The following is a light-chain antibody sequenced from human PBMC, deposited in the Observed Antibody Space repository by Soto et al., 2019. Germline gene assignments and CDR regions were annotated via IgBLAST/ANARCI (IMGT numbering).Light chain of an antibody. CDR1: QSVSSTY. CDR3: QQSGSSLWT. V-gene: IGKV3-20*01. Sequence: EIVLTQSPGTLSLYRGERATLSCRTSQSVSSTYLAWYQQKPGQPPRLLIYGASNRATGIPDRFSGSGSGTDFTLTISRLEPEDFAVYYCQQSGSSLWTFGQGTKVETK. CDR2: GAS. J-gene: IGKJ1*01.